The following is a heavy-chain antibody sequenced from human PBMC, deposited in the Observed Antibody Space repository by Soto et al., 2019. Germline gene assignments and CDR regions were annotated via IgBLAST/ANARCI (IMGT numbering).Heavy chain of an antibody. Sequence: GESLKISCKASGFSLNTYCIAWVRQMPWKGLEWMGAIFPGDSDTKYSPSFEGQVTISADRSTSTAYVQWDSLRASDSARYYCARQGTPYSGSGYYYEMDVWGLGTTVTV. V-gene: IGHV5-51*01. CDR2: IFPGDSDT. CDR1: GFSLNTYC. J-gene: IGHJ6*02. D-gene: IGHD5-18*01. CDR3: ARQGTPYSGSGYYYEMDV.